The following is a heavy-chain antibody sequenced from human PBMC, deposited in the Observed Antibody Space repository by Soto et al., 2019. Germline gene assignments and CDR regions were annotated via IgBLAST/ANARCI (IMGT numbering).Heavy chain of an antibody. Sequence: QAXGSLILSCAASGFTFSSYALHWVRQAPGRGLEWVALISFDGNNKYYANSVKGRFTISRDNSKNTLYLQMSSLRAEDTAVYYCGRCSSTSCHLGADYWGQGTPVTVS. J-gene: IGHJ4*02. V-gene: IGHV3-30-3*01. D-gene: IGHD2-2*01. CDR1: GFTFSSYA. CDR3: GRCSSTSCHLGADY. CDR2: ISFDGNNK.